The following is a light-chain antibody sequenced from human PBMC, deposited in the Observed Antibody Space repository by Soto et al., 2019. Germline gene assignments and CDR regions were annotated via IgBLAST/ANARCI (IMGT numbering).Light chain of an antibody. CDR3: ATWDDSLNGSKV. Sequence: QSVLTQPPSASESPGQRVTISCSGSSSNVGSNAVNWYQQLPGTAPTLLIYSNNERLSGVPDRFSGSKSGTSASLAISGLQSEDEADYYCATWDDSLNGSKVFGTGTRSPS. CDR1: SSNVGSNA. J-gene: IGLJ1*01. V-gene: IGLV1-44*01. CDR2: SNN.